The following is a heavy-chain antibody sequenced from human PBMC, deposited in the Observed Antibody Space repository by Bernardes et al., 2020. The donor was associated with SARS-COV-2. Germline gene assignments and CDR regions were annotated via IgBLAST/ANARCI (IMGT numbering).Heavy chain of an antibody. J-gene: IGHJ4*02. CDR3: AKGGYRYGW. D-gene: IGHD5-18*01. CDR1: GFTFSNYW. CDR2: IKEDGSKK. Sequence: GGSLRLSCAASGFTFSNYWMSWVRQAPGKGLEWVANIKEDGSKKNYVDSVKGRFSISRDNAKNSLYLQMNSLRAEDTAVYYCAKGGYRYGWWGQGTLVTVSS. V-gene: IGHV3-7*01.